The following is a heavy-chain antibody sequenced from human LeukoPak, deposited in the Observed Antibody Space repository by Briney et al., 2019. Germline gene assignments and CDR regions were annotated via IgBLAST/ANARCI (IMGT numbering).Heavy chain of an antibody. CDR1: GYTFTSYG. V-gene: IGHV1-18*01. Sequence: ASVTVSFKASGYTFTSYGISWVRQAPGQGVEWMGWISAYNGNTNYAQKLQGRVTMTTDTSTSTAYMELRSLRSDDTAVYYCARDLRYCSSTSCYPSDYWGQGTLVTVSS. CDR3: ARDLRYCSSTSCYPSDY. J-gene: IGHJ4*02. D-gene: IGHD2-2*01. CDR2: ISAYNGNT.